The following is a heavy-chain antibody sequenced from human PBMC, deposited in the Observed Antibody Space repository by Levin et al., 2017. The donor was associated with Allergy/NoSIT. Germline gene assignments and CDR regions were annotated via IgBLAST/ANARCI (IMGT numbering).Heavy chain of an antibody. CDR2: ISASGGET. CDR1: GFSFSIHG. D-gene: IGHD3-10*01. Sequence: GESLKISCTASGFSFSIHGMSWVRLSPGKGLEWVSAISASGGETFYADSVKGRFTISRDNSQNTLYLQMNSLRVEDTAVYYCTKIGVIGLWFYDYWGRGTLVTVSP. J-gene: IGHJ4*02. V-gene: IGHV3-23*01. CDR3: TKIGVIGLWFYDY.